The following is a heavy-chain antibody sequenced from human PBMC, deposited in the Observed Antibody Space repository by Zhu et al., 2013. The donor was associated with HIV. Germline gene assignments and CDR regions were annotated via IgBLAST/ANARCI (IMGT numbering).Heavy chain of an antibody. J-gene: IGHJ3*02. CDR2: INPNSGGT. CDR3: ARVRGYCSSTSCPRDAFDI. V-gene: IGHV1-2*02. CDR1: GYTFTGYY. Sequence: QVQLVQSGAEVKKPGASVKVSCKASGYTFTGYYMHWVRQAPGQGLEWMGWINPNSGGTNYGQKFQGRVTMTRDTSISTAYMELSRLRSDDTAVYYCARVRGYCSSTSCPRDAFDIWAKGQWSPSLQ. D-gene: IGHD2-2*01.